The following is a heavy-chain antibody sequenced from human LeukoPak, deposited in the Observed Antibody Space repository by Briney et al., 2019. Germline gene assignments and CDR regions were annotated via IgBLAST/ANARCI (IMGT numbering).Heavy chain of an antibody. D-gene: IGHD5-24*01. CDR2: IKGDGSEK. Sequence: GGSLKLSCAASGFTFSSYWMSWVRLAPGKGLEWVANIKGDGSEKWYADSVKGRFTISRDNAQNSVHLQMNSLRAEDTAVYHCARDEYRSRWLHPWGKGTLVTVTS. J-gene: IGHJ5*02. V-gene: IGHV3-7*01. CDR1: GFTFSSYW. CDR3: ARDEYRSRWLHP.